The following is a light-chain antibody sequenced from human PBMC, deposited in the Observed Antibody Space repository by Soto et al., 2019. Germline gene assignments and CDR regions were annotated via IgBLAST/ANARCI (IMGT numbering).Light chain of an antibody. Sequence: EIVLTQSPGTLSLSPGERATLSCRASQSVSSSYLAWYQQKPGQARRLLIYGASSRATGIPDRVSGSGSGTDFTLTIRRLEPEDVAVYYYQEYGSSLFTFGPGTKVDIK. V-gene: IGKV3-20*01. CDR3: QEYGSSLFT. J-gene: IGKJ3*01. CDR1: QSVSSSY. CDR2: GAS.